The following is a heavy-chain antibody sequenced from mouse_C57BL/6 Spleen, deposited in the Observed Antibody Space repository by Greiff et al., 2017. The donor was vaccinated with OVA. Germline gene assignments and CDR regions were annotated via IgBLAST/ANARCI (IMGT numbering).Heavy chain of an antibody. J-gene: IGHJ1*03. CDR3: ARGGLLRSWYFDV. CDR2: ISYDGSN. D-gene: IGHD1-1*01. V-gene: IGHV3-6*01. CDR1: GYSITSGYY. Sequence: EVKLEESGPGLVKPSQSLSLTCSVTGYSITSGYYWNWIRQFPGNKLEWMGYISYDGSNNYNPPLKNRIAITRDTSKNQFFLKLNSVATEDTATYYCARGGLLRSWYFDVWGTGTTVTVSS.